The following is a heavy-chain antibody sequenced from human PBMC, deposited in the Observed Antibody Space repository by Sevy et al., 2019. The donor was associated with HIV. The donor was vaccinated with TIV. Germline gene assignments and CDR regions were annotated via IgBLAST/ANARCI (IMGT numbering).Heavy chain of an antibody. CDR2: ISYDGTNQ. V-gene: IGHV3-30*03. CDR1: GFTFTTSG. J-gene: IGHJ4*02. CDR3: ARATYYYDSTEAGYFDY. D-gene: IGHD3-22*01. Sequence: GGSLRLSCAASGFTFTTSGMHWVRQAPGRGLEWVAVISYDGTNQNYADSVKGRFIISRDNSKNTLYLQMNSLRAEDTAVYYCARATYYYDSTEAGYFDYWGQGTLVTVSS.